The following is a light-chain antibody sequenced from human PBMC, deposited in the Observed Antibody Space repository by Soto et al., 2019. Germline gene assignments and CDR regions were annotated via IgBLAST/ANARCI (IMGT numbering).Light chain of an antibody. V-gene: IGKV1-39*01. Sequence: DIQMTQSPSSLSASVGDRVTITCRASQSISSYLDWYQQKPGKAPKLLIYAASRLQSGVTSRFNDSGSGADFPLTISRLQPEDYAIYSCQRSGITPWTFGQGNKGEIK. CDR1: QSISSY. CDR2: AAS. J-gene: IGKJ1*01. CDR3: QRSGITPWT.